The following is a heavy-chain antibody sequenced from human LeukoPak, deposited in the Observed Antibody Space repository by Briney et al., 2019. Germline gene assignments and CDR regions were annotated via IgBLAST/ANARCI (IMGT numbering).Heavy chain of an antibody. Sequence: ASVKVSCKASGYTFAGYYMHWVRQAPGQGLEWMGRINPNSGGTNYAQKFQGRVTMTRDTSISTAYMELSRLRSDDTAVYYCARNWRYDFWAGMDVWGQGTTVTVSS. CDR2: INPNSGGT. CDR1: GYTFAGYY. CDR3: ARNWRYDFWAGMDV. V-gene: IGHV1-2*06. D-gene: IGHD3-3*01. J-gene: IGHJ6*02.